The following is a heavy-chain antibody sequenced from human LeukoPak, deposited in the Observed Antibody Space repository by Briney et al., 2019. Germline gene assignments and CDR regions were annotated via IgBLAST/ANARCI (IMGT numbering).Heavy chain of an antibody. V-gene: IGHV3-48*01. J-gene: IGHJ4*02. CDR2: ITRSSSAK. Sequence: PGGSLRLSCVASGFTFSSYSMNWVRQAPGKGLEWVSYITRSSSAKFYADSVKGRFTISRDNAENLLYLQMNSLRAEDTAVYYCMRDQEGSDYWGQGTLVTVSS. CDR1: GFTFSSYS. CDR3: MRDQEGSDY.